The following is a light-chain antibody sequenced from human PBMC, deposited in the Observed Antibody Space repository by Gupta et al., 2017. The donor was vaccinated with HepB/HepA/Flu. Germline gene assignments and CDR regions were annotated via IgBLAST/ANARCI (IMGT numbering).Light chain of an antibody. CDR3: AAWDGSLSTVL. V-gene: IGLV1-47*01. CDR2: RND. CDR1: SSNIGSNY. Sequence: QSVLNQPPSASGTPGQRVTISCSGSSSNIGSNYVSWYQQLPGTAPKLLIYRNDQRPLGVPDRFSGSKSGTSASLAISGLRSEDEADYYCAAWDGSLSTVLFGGGTKLTVL. J-gene: IGLJ2*01.